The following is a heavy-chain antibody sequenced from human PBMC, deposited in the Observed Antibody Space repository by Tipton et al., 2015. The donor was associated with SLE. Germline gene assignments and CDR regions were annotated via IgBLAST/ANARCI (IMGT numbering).Heavy chain of an antibody. V-gene: IGHV4-61*02. CDR3: ARAGGYDYYYSGMDV. D-gene: IGHD5-12*01. Sequence: TLSLTCSVSGASISSDSYYWSWIRRPAGKGLEWIGRIYASGSITYNPSLKSRVTITVDTSKRQFSLNLNSVTAADTAVYYCARAGGYDYYYSGMDVRGQGTTVTVSS. CDR2: IYASGSI. J-gene: IGHJ6*02. CDR1: GASISSDSYY.